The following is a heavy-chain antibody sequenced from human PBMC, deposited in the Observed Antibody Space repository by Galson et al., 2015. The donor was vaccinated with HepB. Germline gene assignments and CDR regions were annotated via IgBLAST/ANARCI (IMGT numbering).Heavy chain of an antibody. CDR2: IAETSVTS. J-gene: IGHJ4*02. V-gene: IGHV3-23*01. Sequence: SLRLSCAASRFAFDNYAMSWVRQAPGKGLEWVSSIAETSVTSYYAHSVKGRFTISRDNSKNTLYLQMNNLRAEDTAVYYCASLGPDFLSLWGQGTLVTVSS. D-gene: IGHD3-16*01. CDR3: ASLGPDFLSL. CDR1: RFAFDNYA.